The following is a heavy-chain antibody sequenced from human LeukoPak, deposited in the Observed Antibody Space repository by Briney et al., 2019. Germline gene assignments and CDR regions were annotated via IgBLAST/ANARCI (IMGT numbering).Heavy chain of an antibody. J-gene: IGHJ5*02. CDR2: IRSDGSST. CDR1: GLSFSAYT. CDR3: KRRYGGHNGWEGYHDA. V-gene: IGHV3-64*01. Sequence: PGGSLRLSCVASGLSFSAYTMHWVRQAPGKGLEYVSAIRSDGSSTFYPSSVSGSFTITWDNSKSTVYLQMGSVRAEDTAVYYCKRRYGGHNGWEGYHDAWGQGTLVTVSS. D-gene: IGHD6-19*01.